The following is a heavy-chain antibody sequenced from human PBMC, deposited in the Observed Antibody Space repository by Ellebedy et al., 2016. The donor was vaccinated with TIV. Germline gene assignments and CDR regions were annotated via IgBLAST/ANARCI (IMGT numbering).Heavy chain of an antibody. D-gene: IGHD6-19*01. CDR2: IKQDGSEE. V-gene: IGHV3-7*04. CDR1: AFTVSSYW. J-gene: IGHJ4*02. CDR3: ARGSGWIIDY. Sequence: PGGSLRLSCTVSAFTVSSYWMQWVRQAPGKGLEWVANIKQDGSEEYYLDSVKGRFTISRDNAKKSLYLQMNSLRSEDTAVYYCARGSGWIIDYWGQGTLVTVSS.